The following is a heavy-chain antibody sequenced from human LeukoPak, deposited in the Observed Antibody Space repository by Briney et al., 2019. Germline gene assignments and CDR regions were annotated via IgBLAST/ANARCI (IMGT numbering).Heavy chain of an antibody. CDR2: IYYSGST. J-gene: IGHJ4*02. D-gene: IGHD6-19*01. V-gene: IGHV4-59*08. CDR1: GGSISSYY. CDR3: ASSSSGWPYYFDY. Sequence: SETLSLTCTVSGGSISSYYWSWIRQPPGKGLEWIGYIYYSGSTNYNPSLKSRVTISVDTSKNQFSLKLSSVTAADTAVYYCASSSSGWPYYFDYWGQGTLVTASS.